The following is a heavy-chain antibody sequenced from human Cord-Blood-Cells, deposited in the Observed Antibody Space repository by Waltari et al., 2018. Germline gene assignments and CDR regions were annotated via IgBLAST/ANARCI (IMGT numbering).Heavy chain of an antibody. J-gene: IGHJ4*02. CDR2: IYSGGST. V-gene: IGHV3-66*01. D-gene: IGHD3-3*01. CDR1: GFHVSSNY. CDR3: ARDGYYDFWSGYYDY. Sequence: EVQLVESGGGLVQPGGSLRLPCAASGFHVSSNYLSCVRQAPGKGLEWVSVIYSGGSTYYADSVKGRFTISRDNSKNTLYLQMNSLRAEDTAVYYCARDGYYDFWSGYYDYWGQGTLVTVSS.